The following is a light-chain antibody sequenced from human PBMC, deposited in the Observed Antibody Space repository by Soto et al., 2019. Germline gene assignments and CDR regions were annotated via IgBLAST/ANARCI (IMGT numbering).Light chain of an antibody. V-gene: IGLV2-11*01. CDR1: SSDVGGYNY. J-gene: IGLJ1*01. Sequence: QSLLTQPRSVSGSPGQSVTISCTGTSSDVGGYNYVSWYQQHPGKAPKLMIYDVSKRPSGVPDRFSGSKSGNTAARTISGLQAEDEADYYCCSYAGSYTGVFGSGTKVTVL. CDR3: CSYAGSYTGV. CDR2: DVS.